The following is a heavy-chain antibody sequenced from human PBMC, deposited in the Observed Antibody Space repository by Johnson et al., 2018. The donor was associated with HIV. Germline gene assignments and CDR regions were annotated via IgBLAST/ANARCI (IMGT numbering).Heavy chain of an antibody. CDR1: GFTFSTYD. CDR3: AKDQHGPLVPTVMRDDAFDI. Sequence: QVQLVESGGGVVQPGRSLRLSCAASGFTFSTYDMHWVRQAPGKGLEWVAIISYAGSNKYYADSVKGRFTISRDNSKNTLYLQMNSLRPEDTAVYYCAKDQHGPLVPTVMRDDAFDIWGQGTMVTVSS. V-gene: IGHV3-30*18. J-gene: IGHJ3*02. CDR2: ISYAGSNK. D-gene: IGHD5-12*01.